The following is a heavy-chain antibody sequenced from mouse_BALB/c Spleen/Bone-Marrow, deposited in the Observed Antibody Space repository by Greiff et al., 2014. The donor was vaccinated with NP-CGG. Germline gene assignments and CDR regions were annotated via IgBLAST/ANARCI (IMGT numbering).Heavy chain of an antibody. V-gene: IGHV1-54*03. CDR2: INPGSGGT. Sequence: VKLLESGAELVRPGTPVKVSCKASGYAFTNYLIEWVKQRPGQGLEWIGVINPGSGGTNYNEKFKGKATLTADKSSSTAYMQLSSLTSDDSAVYFCARRDGNYAWFAYWGQGALVTVSA. CDR3: ARRDGNYAWFAY. CDR1: GYAFTNYL. J-gene: IGHJ3*01. D-gene: IGHD2-1*01.